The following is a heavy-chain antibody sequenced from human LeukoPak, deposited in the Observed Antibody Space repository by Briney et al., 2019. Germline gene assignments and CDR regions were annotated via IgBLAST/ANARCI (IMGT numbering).Heavy chain of an antibody. CDR3: AKGLAYFDTSGNSRHFVH. CDR1: GYTLTSYF. D-gene: IGHD4-23*01. Sequence: ASVKVSCKASGYTLTSYFIHWVRQAPGQGLEWMGIINPSGGSTSYAQRFQGRVTMTRDTSTSTVYMELSSLRSEDTAVYYCAKGLAYFDTSGNSRHFVHWGQGTLVTVSS. CDR2: INPSGGST. J-gene: IGHJ4*02. V-gene: IGHV1-46*01.